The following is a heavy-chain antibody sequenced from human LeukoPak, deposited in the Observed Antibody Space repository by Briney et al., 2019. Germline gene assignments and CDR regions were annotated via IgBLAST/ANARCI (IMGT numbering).Heavy chain of an antibody. CDR3: ARGAYYVTSGYYSPFDY. CDR2: IIPIFGTA. Sequence: GASVKVSCKASGGTFSSYAISWVRQAPGQGLEWMGGIIPIFGTANYAQKFQGRVTITAEESTRTAYMELSSLRSEDTAVYFCARGAYYVTSGYYSPFDYGARGPWSPSPQ. V-gene: IGHV1-69*13. CDR1: GGTFSSYA. D-gene: IGHD3-22*01. J-gene: IGHJ4*02.